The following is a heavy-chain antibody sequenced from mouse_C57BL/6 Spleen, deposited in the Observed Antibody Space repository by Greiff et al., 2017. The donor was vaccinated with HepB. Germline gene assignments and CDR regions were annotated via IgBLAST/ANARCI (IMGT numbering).Heavy chain of an antibody. J-gene: IGHJ3*01. CDR3: ARQYEYENPSFAY. Sequence: VQLQQSGAELARPGASVKLSCKASGYTFTSYGISWVKQRTGQGLEWIGEIYPRSGNTYYNEKFKGKATLTADKSSSTAYMELRSLTSEDSAVYVCARQYEYENPSFAYWGQGTLVTVSA. D-gene: IGHD2-4*01. V-gene: IGHV1-81*01. CDR2: IYPRSGNT. CDR1: GYTFTSYG.